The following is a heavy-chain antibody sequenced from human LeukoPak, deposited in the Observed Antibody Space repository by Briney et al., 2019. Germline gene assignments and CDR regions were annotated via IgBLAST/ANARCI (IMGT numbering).Heavy chain of an antibody. Sequence: PSETLSLTCTVSGGSVTNSRFYWGWIRQPPGKGLEWIGSIYYSGSTYYNPSLQSRVTMSVDTSNNQFYLKVNSVTAADTAVYYCARLVPRPLDSFDLWGQGAVVTVSS. CDR3: ARLVPRPLDSFDL. CDR1: GGSVTNSRFY. V-gene: IGHV4-39*01. CDR2: IYYSGST. J-gene: IGHJ3*01.